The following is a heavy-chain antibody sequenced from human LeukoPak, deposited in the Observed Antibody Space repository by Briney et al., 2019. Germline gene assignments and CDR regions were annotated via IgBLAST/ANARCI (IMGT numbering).Heavy chain of an antibody. Sequence: GGSLRLSCAASGFTFSNYNMNWVRQAPGKGLEWVSSISSSSRYIDYADSVKGRFTISRDNAKNSLYLQMNSLRAEDTAVYYCARVPGRGDGGYYYYYMDVWGKGTTVTVSS. D-gene: IGHD6-13*01. CDR2: ISSSSRYI. CDR1: GFTFSNYN. CDR3: ARVPGRGDGGYYYYYMDV. V-gene: IGHV3-21*01. J-gene: IGHJ6*03.